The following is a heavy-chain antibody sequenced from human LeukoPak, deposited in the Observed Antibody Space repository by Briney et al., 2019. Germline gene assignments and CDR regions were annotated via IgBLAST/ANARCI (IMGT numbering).Heavy chain of an antibody. CDR3: AIPLPRTYYYGMDV. V-gene: IGHV1-2*06. CDR2: INPNSGGT. CDR1: GYTFTGYY. J-gene: IGHJ6*02. Sequence: GASVKVSCKASGYTFTGYYMHWVRQAPGHGLEWMGRINPNSGGTNYAQKFQGRVTMTRDTSISTAYMELSRLRSDDTAVYYCAIPLPRTYYYGMDVWGQGTTVTVSS.